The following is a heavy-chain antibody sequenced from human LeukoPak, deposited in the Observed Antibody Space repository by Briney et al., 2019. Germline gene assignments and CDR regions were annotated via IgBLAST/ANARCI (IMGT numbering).Heavy chain of an antibody. D-gene: IGHD1-7*01. Sequence: PGGSLRLSCAASGFTVSSNYMSWVRQAPGKGLEWVSVIYSGGSTYYADSVKGRFTISRDNSKNTLYLQMNSLRAEDTAVYHCARLITGTTRLPNWFDPWGQGTLVTVSS. V-gene: IGHV3-66*01. J-gene: IGHJ5*02. CDR2: IYSGGST. CDR1: GFTVSSNY. CDR3: ARLITGTTRLPNWFDP.